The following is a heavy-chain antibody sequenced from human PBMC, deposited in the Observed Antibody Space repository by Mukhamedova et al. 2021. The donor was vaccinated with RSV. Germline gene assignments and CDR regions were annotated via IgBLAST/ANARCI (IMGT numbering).Heavy chain of an antibody. CDR3: AREVVVVSATNDAFDI. CDR1: DYY. J-gene: IGHJ3*02. D-gene: IGHD2-15*01. CDR2: ISSSGGII. V-gene: IGHV3-11*01. Sequence: DYYMSWIRQAPGKGLEWVAYISSSGGIINYADSVTGRFTISRDNAKNSLYLQMNSLRAEDTAVYFCAREVVVVSATNDAFDIWGQG.